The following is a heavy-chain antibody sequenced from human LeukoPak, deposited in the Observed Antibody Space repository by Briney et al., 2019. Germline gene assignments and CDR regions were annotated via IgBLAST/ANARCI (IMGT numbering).Heavy chain of an antibody. CDR1: GGSISSSSYY. J-gene: IGHJ4*02. V-gene: IGHV4-61*05. CDR3: ARRPPYDILTGYDRYYFDY. D-gene: IGHD3-9*01. CDR2: IYYSGST. Sequence: SETLSLTCTVSGGSISSSSYYWGWIRQPPGKGLEWIGYIYYSGSTNYNPSLKSRLTISVDTSKNQFSLKLSSVTAPDTADYYCARRPPYDILTGYDRYYFDYWGQGTLVTVSS.